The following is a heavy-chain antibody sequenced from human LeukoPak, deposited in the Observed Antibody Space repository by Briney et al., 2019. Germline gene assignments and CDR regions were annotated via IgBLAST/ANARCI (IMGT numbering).Heavy chain of an antibody. CDR1: GYDFSANW. D-gene: IGHD5/OR15-5a*01. V-gene: IGHV5-51*01. CDR3: AGQDVSYDY. Sequence: GESLQISCKASGYDFSANWIGWVRQMPGKGLEWMGVIYCGGSDTRYSSSFQGQVTFSVDKSIKTVYLQWSSLKASDTAMYYCAGQDVSYDYWGQGTLITVSS. CDR2: IYCGGSDT. J-gene: IGHJ4*02.